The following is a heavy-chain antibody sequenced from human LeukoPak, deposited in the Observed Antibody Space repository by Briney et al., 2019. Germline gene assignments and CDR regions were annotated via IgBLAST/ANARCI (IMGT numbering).Heavy chain of an antibody. Sequence: SETLSLTCSVSGGSISSRSYYWGWIRQPPGKGLECIGSIYYSGSTNYNPSLKSRVTISVDTSKNQLSLRLSSVTAADTALYYCARHAAFADYQSHLTHFDYWGQGTLVTVSS. CDR2: IYYSGST. V-gene: IGHV4-39*01. CDR1: GGSISSRSYY. CDR3: ARHAAFADYQSHLTHFDY. J-gene: IGHJ4*02. D-gene: IGHD4/OR15-4a*01.